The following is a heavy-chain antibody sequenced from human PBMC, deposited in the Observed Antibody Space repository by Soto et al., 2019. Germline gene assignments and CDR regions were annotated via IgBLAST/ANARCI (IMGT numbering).Heavy chain of an antibody. V-gene: IGHV1-18*01. Sequence: ASVKVSCKASGYTFTSYGISWVRQAPGQGLELMGWISAYNGNTNYAQKLQGRVTMTTDTSMSTAYMELRSLRSDDTAVYYCARDHGYSGYVVQDCGYWGQGTLVTVSS. J-gene: IGHJ4*02. CDR1: GYTFTSYG. D-gene: IGHD5-12*01. CDR2: ISAYNGNT. CDR3: ARDHGYSGYVVQDCGY.